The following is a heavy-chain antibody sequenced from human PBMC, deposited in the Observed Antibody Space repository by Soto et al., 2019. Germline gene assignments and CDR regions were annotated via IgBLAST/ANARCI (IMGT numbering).Heavy chain of an antibody. D-gene: IGHD2-15*01. V-gene: IGHV1-69*13. CDR3: ARGYCSGGNCYSGMDV. J-gene: IGHJ6*02. CDR2: IIPISGTT. Sequence: SVKVSCKASGGTFSTHAIIWVRQAPGHGLELMGGIIPISGTTYYTQKFQGRVTITADEPTSTAFMELSSLKSDDTAVFYCARGYCSGGNCYSGMDVWGQGTMVTVSS. CDR1: GGTFSTHA.